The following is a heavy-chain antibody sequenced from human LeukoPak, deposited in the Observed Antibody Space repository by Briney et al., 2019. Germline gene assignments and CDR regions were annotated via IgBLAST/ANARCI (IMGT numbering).Heavy chain of an antibody. D-gene: IGHD3-22*01. CDR2: INPSGGST. J-gene: IGHJ4*02. CDR3: ARDQSYYDSSGPIDY. V-gene: IGHV1-46*03. Sequence: WASVKVSCKASGYTFTSYYMHWVRQAPGQGLEWMGIINPSGGSTSYAQKFQGRVTMTRDTSTSTVYMELSSLRSEDTVVYYCARDQSYYDSSGPIDYWGQGTLVTVSS. CDR1: GYTFTSYY.